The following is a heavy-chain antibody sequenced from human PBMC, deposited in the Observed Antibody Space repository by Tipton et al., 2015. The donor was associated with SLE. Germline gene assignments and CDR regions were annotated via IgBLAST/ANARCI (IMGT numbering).Heavy chain of an antibody. V-gene: IGHV4-4*02. CDR2: IYHSGST. D-gene: IGHD5-18*01. Sequence: SLRLSCAVSGGSISSSNWWSWVRQPPGKGLEWIGEIYHSGSTNYNPSLKSRVTISVDTSKNQFSLKLSSVTAADTAVYYCARRASDTAMVNYWGQGTLVTVSS. J-gene: IGHJ4*02. CDR3: ARRASDTAMVNY. CDR1: GGSISSSNW.